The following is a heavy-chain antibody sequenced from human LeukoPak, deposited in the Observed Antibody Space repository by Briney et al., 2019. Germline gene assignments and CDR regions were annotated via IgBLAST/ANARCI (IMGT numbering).Heavy chain of an antibody. V-gene: IGHV1-2*02. Sequence: ASVKVSCKASAYSLTDHYVHWVRQAPGEGLEWMGWISPNTGGTIYAQKFQGRVTMTRDTSIITAYMELSKLRSDDTAVYYCARDGLIAAAGTNWFDPWGQGTLVTVSS. CDR1: AYSLTDHY. J-gene: IGHJ5*02. CDR2: ISPNTGGT. CDR3: ARDGLIAAAGTNWFDP. D-gene: IGHD6-13*01.